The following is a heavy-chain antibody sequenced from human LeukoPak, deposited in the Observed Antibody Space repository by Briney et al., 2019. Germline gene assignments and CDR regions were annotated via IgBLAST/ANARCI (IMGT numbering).Heavy chain of an antibody. CDR3: ARDQARRWLQSWFDY. Sequence: GGSLRLSCAASGFTFSSYAMSWVRQAPGKGLEWVSAISGGGGSTYYADSVKSRFTISRDNAKNSLYLQMNSLRAEDTAVYYCARDQARRWLQSWFDYWGQGTLVTVSS. J-gene: IGHJ4*02. D-gene: IGHD5-24*01. V-gene: IGHV3-23*01. CDR1: GFTFSSYA. CDR2: ISGGGGST.